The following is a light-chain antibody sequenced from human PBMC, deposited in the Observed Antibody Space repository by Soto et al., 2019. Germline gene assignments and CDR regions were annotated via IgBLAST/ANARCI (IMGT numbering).Light chain of an antibody. CDR3: SSYAGSNSLGV. CDR1: INDVGGYNY. V-gene: IGLV2-8*01. J-gene: IGLJ3*02. Sequence: QSVLTQPPSASGSPGQSVTISCTGTINDVGGYNYVSWYQQLPGKAPKLMIYEVTKRPSGVPDRFSGSKSGNTASLTVSGLQAEYEADSYCSSYAGSNSLGVFGGGTKVTV. CDR2: EVT.